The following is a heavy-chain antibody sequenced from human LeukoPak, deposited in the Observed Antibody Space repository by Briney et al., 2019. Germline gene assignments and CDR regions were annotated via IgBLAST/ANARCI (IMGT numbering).Heavy chain of an antibody. V-gene: IGHV3-74*01. D-gene: IGHD5-18*01. CDR2: INSDGSSI. Sequence: PGGSLRLSCAASGFTFSSRWMHWVRQAPGKGLVWVSRINSDGSSISYADSVKGRFTISRDNAKNTLYLQMNSLRAEDTAVYYCARDAVDTANAVWGQGTTVTVSS. CDR3: ARDAVDTANAV. CDR1: GFTFSSRW. J-gene: IGHJ6*02.